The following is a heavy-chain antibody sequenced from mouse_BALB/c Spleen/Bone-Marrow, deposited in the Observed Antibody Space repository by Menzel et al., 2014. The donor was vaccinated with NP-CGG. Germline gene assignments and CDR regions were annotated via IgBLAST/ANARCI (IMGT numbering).Heavy chain of an antibody. CDR1: GYTFTSYW. V-gene: IGHV1-69*02. CDR3: TRWGTTVVAYYAMDY. Sequence: VQLQQSGAELVKPGASVKMSCKASGYTFTSYWMHWVKQRPGQGLEWIGVIDPSDSYTSYNQKFKGKATLTVDTSPSTAYMQLSSLTSEDSAVYYCTRWGTTVVAYYAMDYWGQGTSVTVSP. D-gene: IGHD1-1*01. CDR2: IDPSDSYT. J-gene: IGHJ4*01.